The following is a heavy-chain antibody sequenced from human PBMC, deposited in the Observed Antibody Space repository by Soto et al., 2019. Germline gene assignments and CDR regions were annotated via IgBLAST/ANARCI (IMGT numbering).Heavy chain of an antibody. V-gene: IGHV1-69*04. CDR2: IIPILGIA. D-gene: IGHD2-15*01. CDR3: VKDVVFWP. CDR1: GGTFSSYT. J-gene: IGHJ4*02. Sequence: SVKVSCKASGGTFSSYTISWVRQAPGQGLEWMGRIIPILGIANYADSVKGRFTISRDNSKNTLSLQMSSLRGDDTAMYYCVKDVVFWPWGQGTLVTVSS.